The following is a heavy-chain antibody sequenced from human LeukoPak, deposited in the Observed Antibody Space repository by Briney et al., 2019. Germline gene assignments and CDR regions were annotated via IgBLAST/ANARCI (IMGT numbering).Heavy chain of an antibody. CDR3: ARVYMTYSTDKREFDY. CDR1: GFTFSSYA. V-gene: IGHV3-30-3*01. J-gene: IGHJ4*02. CDR2: ISYDGSNK. D-gene: IGHD5-18*01. Sequence: GRSLRLSCAASGFTFSSYAMHWVRQAPGKGLEWVAVISYDGSNKYYADSVKGRFTISRDNSKNTLYLQMNSLRAEDTAVYYCARVYMTYSTDKREFDYWGQGTLVTVSS.